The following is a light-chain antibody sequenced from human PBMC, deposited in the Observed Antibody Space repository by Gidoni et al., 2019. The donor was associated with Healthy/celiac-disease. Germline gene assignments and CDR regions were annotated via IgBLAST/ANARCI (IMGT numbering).Light chain of an antibody. CDR2: DAS. CDR3: QQYNSYKGT. Sequence: DIQMTQSPSPLSASVGDRVTITCRASKSISSWLAWYQQKPGKAPKLLIYDASSLESGVPSRFSGSGSGTEFALTISSLQPDDFATYYCQQYNSYKGTFGQXTKVEIK. CDR1: KSISSW. J-gene: IGKJ1*01. V-gene: IGKV1-5*01.